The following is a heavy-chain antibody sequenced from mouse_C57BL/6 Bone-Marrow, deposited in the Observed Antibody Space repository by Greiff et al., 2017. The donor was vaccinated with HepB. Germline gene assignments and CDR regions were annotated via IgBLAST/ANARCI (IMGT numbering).Heavy chain of an antibody. CDR3: ARRDGYYLYWYFDV. CDR1: GYTFTSYW. J-gene: IGHJ1*03. D-gene: IGHD2-3*01. Sequence: QVQLQQPGTELVKPGASVKLSCKASGYTFTSYWMHWVKQRPGQGLEWIGNINPSNGGTNYNEKFKSKATLTVDKSSSTAYMQLSSLTSEDSAVSYCARRDGYYLYWYFDVWGTGTTVTVSS. CDR2: INPSNGGT. V-gene: IGHV1-53*01.